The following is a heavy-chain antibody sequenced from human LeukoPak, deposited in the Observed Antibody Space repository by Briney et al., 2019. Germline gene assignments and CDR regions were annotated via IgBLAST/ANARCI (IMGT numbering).Heavy chain of an antibody. CDR1: GYTFSSYR. V-gene: IGHV1-18*01. D-gene: IGHD5-18*01. Sequence: ASVKDSCKASGYTFSSYRISWVRQAPGQRLEWMVWISAYNGNQSYAQELQGRVSMTTDTSTSTAYMELRSLRSDDTAVYYCARGSGYSYGYGDDWGQGTLVTVSS. J-gene: IGHJ4*02. CDR3: ARGSGYSYGYGDD. CDR2: ISAYNGNQ.